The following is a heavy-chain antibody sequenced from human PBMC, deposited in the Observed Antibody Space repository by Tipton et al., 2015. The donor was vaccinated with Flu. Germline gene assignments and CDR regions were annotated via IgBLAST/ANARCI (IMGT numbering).Heavy chain of an antibody. D-gene: IGHD3-10*01. CDR3: ATKVVSWGVWEPRDY. Sequence: TLSLTCAVYGGSFSAYYWSWIRQPPGKGLEWVGEINHSGITNYNPSLESRVTISVDKSKKHFTLRLSSVSAADTAVYYCATKVVSWGVWEPRDYWGQGMLVTVSS. CDR2: INHSGIT. V-gene: IGHV4-34*01. CDR1: GGSFSAYY. J-gene: IGHJ4*02.